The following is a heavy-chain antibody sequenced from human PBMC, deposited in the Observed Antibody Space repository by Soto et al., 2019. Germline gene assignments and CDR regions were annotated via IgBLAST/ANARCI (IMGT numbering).Heavy chain of an antibody. V-gene: IGHV1-18*01. CDR2: ISAYNGNT. D-gene: IGHD3-3*01. Sequence: GASVNVYWKAAGYAFTSYGISLVRQAPGQGLEWMGWISAYNGNTNYAQKLQGRVTMTTDTSTSTAYMELRSLRSDDTAVYYCARDPGLRLRFLEWPTLSYWGQGTLVTVSS. CDR3: ARDPGLRLRFLEWPTLSY. CDR1: GYAFTSYG. J-gene: IGHJ4*02.